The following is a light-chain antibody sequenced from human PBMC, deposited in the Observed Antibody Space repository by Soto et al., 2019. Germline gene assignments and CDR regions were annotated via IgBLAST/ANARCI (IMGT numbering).Light chain of an antibody. J-gene: IGLJ1*01. Sequence: QSALTQPPSVSGSPGQSVPISCTGTSSDVGGSNYVSWYQQHPGKAPKLILYDVTKRPSGVPDRFSGSKSGNTAALTISGLQAEDEADYHCCSYAGSYFFVVGTGTKLTVL. CDR2: DVT. CDR1: SSDVGGSNY. CDR3: CSYAGSYFFV. V-gene: IGLV2-11*01.